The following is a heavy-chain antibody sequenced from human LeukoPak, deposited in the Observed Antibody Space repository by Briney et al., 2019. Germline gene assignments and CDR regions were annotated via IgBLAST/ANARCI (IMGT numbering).Heavy chain of an antibody. Sequence: SQTLSLTCTVSGGSISSGSYYWSWIRQPAGKGLEWIGRIYTSGGTNYNPSLKSRVTISVDTSKNQFSLKLSSVTAADTAVYYCARDPATVVRGISPGPFDYWGQGTLVTVSS. D-gene: IGHD3-10*01. V-gene: IGHV4-61*02. CDR1: GGSISSGSYY. CDR2: IYTSGGT. J-gene: IGHJ4*02. CDR3: ARDPATVVRGISPGPFDY.